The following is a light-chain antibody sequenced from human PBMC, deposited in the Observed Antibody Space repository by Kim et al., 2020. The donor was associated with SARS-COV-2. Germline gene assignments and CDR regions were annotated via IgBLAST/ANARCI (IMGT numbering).Light chain of an antibody. CDR3: QAWDSSTEV. CDR2: QDS. J-gene: IGLJ3*02. CDR1: KLGDKY. Sequence: SVSPGQTASITCSGDKLGDKYACWYQQKPGQSPVLVIYQDSKRPSGIPERFSGSNSGNTATPTISGTQAMDEADYYCQAWDSSTEVFGGGTQLTVL. V-gene: IGLV3-1*01.